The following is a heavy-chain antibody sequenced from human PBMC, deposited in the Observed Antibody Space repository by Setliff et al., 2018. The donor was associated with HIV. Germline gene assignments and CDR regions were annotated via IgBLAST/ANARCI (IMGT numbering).Heavy chain of an antibody. CDR3: RQGGN. Sequence: GGSLRLSCAASGLIFSSYEMNWVRQAPGKGLEWISFIGGHGSIIHYADSVKGRFTISRDNAKNTLFLQMNSLRVEDTAEYYCRQGGNWGQGTLVTVSS. CDR1: GLIFSSYE. J-gene: IGHJ4*02. CDR2: IGGHGSII. V-gene: IGHV3-48*03. D-gene: IGHD3-16*01.